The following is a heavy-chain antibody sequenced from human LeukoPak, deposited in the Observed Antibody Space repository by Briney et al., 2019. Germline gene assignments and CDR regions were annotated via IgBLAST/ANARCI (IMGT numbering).Heavy chain of an antibody. CDR1: GYSLTELS. CDR3: ATEASYYQDKYHYAMDV. D-gene: IGHD3-10*01. CDR2: FDPEDGET. V-gene: IGHV1-24*01. Sequence: ASVTVSCKVSGYSLTELSMHWVRQAPGKGLEWMAGFDPEDGETIYAQKFQGRVTMTEDTSTDTAYMEPTSLRSEDTAVYYCATEASYYQDKYHYAMDVWGQGTTVTVSS. J-gene: IGHJ6*02.